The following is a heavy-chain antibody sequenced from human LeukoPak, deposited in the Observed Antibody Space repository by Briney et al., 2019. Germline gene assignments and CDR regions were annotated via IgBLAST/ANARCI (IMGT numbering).Heavy chain of an antibody. V-gene: IGHV1-8*01. CDR1: GYTFTSYD. CDR2: MSPNSGDT. D-gene: IGHD6-6*01. CDR3: ARTAARRFDY. J-gene: IGHJ4*02. Sequence: GASVKVSCKASGYTFTSYDINWVRHATGQGLEWMGWMSPNSGDTGYAQKFQGRVTMTRDTSISTAYMELTSLRSEDTAIYYCARTAARRFDYWGQGTLVTVSS.